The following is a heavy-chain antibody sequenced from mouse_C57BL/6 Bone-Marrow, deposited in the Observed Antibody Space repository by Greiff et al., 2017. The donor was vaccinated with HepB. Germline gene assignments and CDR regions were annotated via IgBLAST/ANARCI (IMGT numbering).Heavy chain of an antibody. J-gene: IGHJ1*03. CDR2: INYDGSST. CDR1: GFTFSDYY. V-gene: IGHV5-16*01. Sequence: EVQLVESEGGLVQPGSSMKLSCTASGFTFSDYYMAWVRQVPEKGLEWVANINYDGSSTYYLDSLTSRFIISRDNAKNILYLQMSSLKSEDTATYYCARDGTTVVAPYWYFDVWGTGTTVTVSS. D-gene: IGHD1-1*01. CDR3: ARDGTTVVAPYWYFDV.